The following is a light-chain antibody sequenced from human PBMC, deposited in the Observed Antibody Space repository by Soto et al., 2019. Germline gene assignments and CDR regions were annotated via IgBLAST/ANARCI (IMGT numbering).Light chain of an antibody. CDR3: QQGYSTPYT. CDR2: AAS. J-gene: IGKJ2*01. CDR1: QSISSY. Sequence: DIQMTQSPSSLSASVGDRVTITCRASQSISSYLNWYQQKPGKAPKLLIYAASRLQSGAPSRFSGSGSGTDFTLTISSLQPEDFATYYCQQGYSTPYTFGQGTKLEIK. V-gene: IGKV1-39*01.